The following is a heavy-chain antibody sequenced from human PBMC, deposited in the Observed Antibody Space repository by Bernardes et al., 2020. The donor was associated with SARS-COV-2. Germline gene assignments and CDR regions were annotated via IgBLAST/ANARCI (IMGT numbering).Heavy chain of an antibody. J-gene: IGHJ5*02. CDR3: AREKDTYGGNSWSWFDP. CDR1: GGSISSYY. D-gene: IGHD4-17*01. Sequence: SETLSLTCTVSGGSISSYYWSWIRQPPGKGLEWIGYIYYSGSTNYNPSLKSRVTISVDTSKNQFSLKLSSVTAADTAVYYCAREKDTYGGNSWSWFDPWGQGTLVTVSS. CDR2: IYYSGST. V-gene: IGHV4-59*01.